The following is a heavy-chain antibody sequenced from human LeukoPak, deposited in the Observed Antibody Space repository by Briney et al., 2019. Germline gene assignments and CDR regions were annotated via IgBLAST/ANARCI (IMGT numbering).Heavy chain of an antibody. CDR1: GYTFTGYY. D-gene: IGHD6-19*01. J-gene: IGHJ4*02. CDR2: INPNSGGT. CDR3: ARDGYSSGWYPGGGYFDY. Sequence: ASVKVSCKASGYTFTGYYIHWVRQAPGQGLEWMGWINPNSGGTNYAQKFQGRVTMTRDTSISTAYMELSRLRSDDTAVYYCARDGYSSGWYPGGGYFDYWGQGTLVTISS. V-gene: IGHV1-2*02.